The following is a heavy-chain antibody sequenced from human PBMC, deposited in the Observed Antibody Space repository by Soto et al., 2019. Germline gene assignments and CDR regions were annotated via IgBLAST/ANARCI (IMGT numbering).Heavy chain of an antibody. Sequence: GGSLTISCKGSGYSFTSYWISWVRQMPGKVLEWMGRIDPSDSYTNYSPSFQGHVTISADKSISTAYLQWSSLKASDTAMYYCARRITIFGVVTAAPYYYYGMDVWGQGTTVTVSS. J-gene: IGHJ6*02. D-gene: IGHD3-3*01. CDR3: ARRITIFGVVTAAPYYYYGMDV. CDR2: IDPSDSYT. CDR1: GYSFTSYW. V-gene: IGHV5-10-1*01.